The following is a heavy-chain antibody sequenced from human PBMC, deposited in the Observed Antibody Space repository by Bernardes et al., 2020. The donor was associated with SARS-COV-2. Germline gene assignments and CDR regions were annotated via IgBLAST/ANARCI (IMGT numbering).Heavy chain of an antibody. D-gene: IGHD3-3*01. CDR3: AREYYDFWTGRGGYGMDV. J-gene: IGHJ6*02. Sequence: ASVKVSCKASGYTFTSYGISWVRQAPGQGLEWMGWISAYNGNTNYAQKLQGRVTMTTDTSTSTAYMELRSLRSDDTAVYYCAREYYDFWTGRGGYGMDVWGQGTTVTVSS. V-gene: IGHV1-18*01. CDR1: GYTFTSYG. CDR2: ISAYNGNT.